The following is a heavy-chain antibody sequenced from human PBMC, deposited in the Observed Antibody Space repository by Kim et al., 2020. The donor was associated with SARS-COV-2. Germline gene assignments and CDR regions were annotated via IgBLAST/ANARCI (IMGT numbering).Heavy chain of an antibody. CDR3: ARTGGSSSRYVSYYYMDV. Sequence: ASVKVSCKASGYTFTSYAMHWVRQAPGQRLEWMGWINAGNGNTKYSQKFQGRVTITRDTSASTAYMELSSLRSEDTAVYYCARTGGSSSRYVSYYYMDVWGKGTTGTVSS. CDR1: GYTFTSYA. D-gene: IGHD6-13*01. V-gene: IGHV1-3*01. CDR2: INAGNGNT. J-gene: IGHJ6*03.